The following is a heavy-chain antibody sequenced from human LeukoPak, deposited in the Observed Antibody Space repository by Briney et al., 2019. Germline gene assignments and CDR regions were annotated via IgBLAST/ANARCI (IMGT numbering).Heavy chain of an antibody. J-gene: IGHJ4*02. CDR3: ARDFRGSLGY. CDR2: IKQDGSEK. V-gene: IGHV3-7*01. Sequence: GGSLRLSCAASGFTFSTYWMSWVRQAPGKGLEWVANIKQDGSEKYYVDSVRGRFSISRDNTKNSLYLQVNSLRAEDTAVYYCARDFRGSLGYWGRGTLVTVSS. D-gene: IGHD1-26*01. CDR1: GFTFSTYW.